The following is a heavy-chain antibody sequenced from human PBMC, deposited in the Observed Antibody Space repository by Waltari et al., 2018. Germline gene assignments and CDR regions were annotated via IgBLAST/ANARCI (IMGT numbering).Heavy chain of an antibody. V-gene: IGHV4-4*02. Sequence: WGSWVRQSPDKGLEWIGQVHRNGRTNYNPSLASRAIVSLDSSRNQFSLRILSATAADTAVYYCARDLGRGLFLDSWGQGTLVTVSP. CDR2: VHRNGRT. CDR1: W. D-gene: IGHD2-15*01. CDR3: ARDLGRGLFLDS. J-gene: IGHJ4*02.